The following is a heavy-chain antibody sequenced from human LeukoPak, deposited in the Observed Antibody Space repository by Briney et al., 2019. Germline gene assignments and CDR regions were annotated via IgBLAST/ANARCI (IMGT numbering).Heavy chain of an antibody. CDR2: ISSSSNTI. J-gene: IGHJ4*02. CDR1: GITFSGYS. V-gene: IGHV3-48*04. D-gene: IGHD2-21*01. CDR3: ARAVYVGGAAYYLDY. Sequence: GGSLRLSCAASGITFSGYSLNWVRQAPGKGLEWVSYISSSSNTIYYADSVKGRFTISRDNAKNSLYLQMNSLRAEDTAMYYCARAVYVGGAAYYLDYWGQGTLVTVSS.